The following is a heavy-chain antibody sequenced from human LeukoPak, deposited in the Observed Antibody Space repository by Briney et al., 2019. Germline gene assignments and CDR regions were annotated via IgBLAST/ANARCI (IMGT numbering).Heavy chain of an antibody. CDR2: IYSSGST. CDR1: GGSISSYY. V-gene: IGHV4-4*07. D-gene: IGHD6-19*01. Sequence: PSETLSPTCTVSGGSISSYYWSWIRQPAGKGLEWIGRIYSSGSTNYNPSLKSRVTMSVDTSKNQFSLNLSSVTAADTAVYYCAREVGQYSSGWLSSEFYFDYWGQGTLVTVSS. CDR3: AREVGQYSSGWLSSEFYFDY. J-gene: IGHJ4*02.